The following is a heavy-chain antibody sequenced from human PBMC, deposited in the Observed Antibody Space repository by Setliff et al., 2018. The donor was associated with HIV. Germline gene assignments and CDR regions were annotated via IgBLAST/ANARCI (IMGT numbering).Heavy chain of an antibody. Sequence: TLSLTCTVSASSIRSHYWSWIRQSPGKGLEWIGNFYYTGSTDYNPSFKSRVTISLDKSNNQISLNLSSATAADTAVYYCARHTVFVRYFDHWGQGMLVTVSS. J-gene: IGHJ4*02. CDR2: FYYTGST. V-gene: IGHV4-59*11. CDR3: ARHTVFVRYFDH. D-gene: IGHD2-2*02. CDR1: ASSIRSHY.